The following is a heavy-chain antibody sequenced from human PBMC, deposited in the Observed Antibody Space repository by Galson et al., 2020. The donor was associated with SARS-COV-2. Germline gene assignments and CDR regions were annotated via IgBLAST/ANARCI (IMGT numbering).Heavy chain of an antibody. J-gene: IGHJ3*02. CDR1: GFAFSTYA. CDR2: ISGSGITT. V-gene: IGHV3-23*01. CDR3: VNIATGYAFEI. Sequence: LSLTCAASGFAFSTYAMSWVRQAPGKGLEWVSAISGSGITTYYTGSVRGRFTISRDDSKNTAYLQMNSLRAEDTAVYYCVNIATGYAFEIWGQGTMVTVSS. D-gene: IGHD6-13*01.